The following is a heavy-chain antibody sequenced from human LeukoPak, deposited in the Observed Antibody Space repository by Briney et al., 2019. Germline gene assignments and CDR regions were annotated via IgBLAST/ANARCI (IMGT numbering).Heavy chain of an antibody. CDR1: GGAFSSYA. J-gene: IGHJ4*02. CDR2: IIPILGIA. D-gene: IGHD6-19*01. V-gene: IGHV1-69*04. CDR3: ARKGVDSSGWSNPYYFDY. Sequence: ASVKVSCKASGGAFSSYAISWVRQAPGQGLEWMGRIIPILGIANYAQKFQGRVTITADKSTSTAYMELSSLRSEDTAVCYCARKGVDSSGWSNPYYFDYWGQGTLVTVSS.